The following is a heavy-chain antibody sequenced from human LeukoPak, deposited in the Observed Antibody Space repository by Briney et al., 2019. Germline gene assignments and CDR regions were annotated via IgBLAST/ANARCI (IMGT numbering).Heavy chain of an antibody. CDR1: GFTFSSYA. D-gene: IGHD3-10*01. CDR2: ISGSGGST. Sequence: GGSLRLSCAASGFTFSSYAMSWVRQAPGKGLEWVSAISGSGGSTYYADSVKGRFTISRDNSKNTLYLQMNSLRAEDTAVYYCAKSEGLLWFGELLPGFDYWGQGTLVTVSS. CDR3: AKSEGLLWFGELLPGFDY. V-gene: IGHV3-23*01. J-gene: IGHJ4*02.